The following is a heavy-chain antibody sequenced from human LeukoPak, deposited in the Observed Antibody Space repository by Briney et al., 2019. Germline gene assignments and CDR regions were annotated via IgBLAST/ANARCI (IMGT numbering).Heavy chain of an antibody. Sequence: SGTLSPTCAVYGGSFRGYYWGWVPQPPGKGLGWIGEINHSGSTNYNPSLKSRVTISVDTSKNQFSLKLSSVTAADTAVYYCARIAVANKAQDYWGQGTLVTVSS. J-gene: IGHJ4*02. D-gene: IGHD6-19*01. CDR3: ARIAVANKAQDY. CDR1: GGSFRGYY. CDR2: INHSGST. V-gene: IGHV4-34*01.